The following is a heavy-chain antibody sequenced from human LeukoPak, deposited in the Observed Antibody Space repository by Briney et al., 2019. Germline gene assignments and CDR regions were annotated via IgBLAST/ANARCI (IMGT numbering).Heavy chain of an antibody. CDR2: IYYSGNT. CDR1: GGSISSSGYY. J-gene: IGHJ6*03. CDR3: VRSADRVIRGAPPYYYYYMDV. Sequence: SETLSLTCSVSGGSISSSGYYWGWIRQPPGKGLECIGTIYYSGNTYYSPSLESRVTISVDTSKNQLSLKLTSVTAADTAVYYCVRSADRVIRGAPPYYYYYMDVWGKGTTVTVSS. D-gene: IGHD3-10*01. V-gene: IGHV4-39*07.